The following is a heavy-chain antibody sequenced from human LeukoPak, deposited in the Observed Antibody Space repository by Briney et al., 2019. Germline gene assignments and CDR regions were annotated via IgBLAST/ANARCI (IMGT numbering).Heavy chain of an antibody. Sequence: PGGSLRLSCKGSGYSFTTYWIAWVRQMPGKGLEWMGIIYPGDTNTRYSPSFQGQVTISADKSISTAYLQWSSLKASDTAMYYCARQGPSELLGDTNWFDPWGQGTLVTVSS. CDR3: ARQGPSELLGDTNWFDP. D-gene: IGHD1-26*01. V-gene: IGHV5-51*01. J-gene: IGHJ5*02. CDR1: GYSFTTYW. CDR2: IYPGDTNT.